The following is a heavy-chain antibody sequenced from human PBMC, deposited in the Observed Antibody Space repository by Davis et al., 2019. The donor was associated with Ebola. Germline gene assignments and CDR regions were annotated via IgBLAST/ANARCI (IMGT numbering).Heavy chain of an antibody. Sequence: GESLKISCKGSGYSFTSYWIGWVRQMPGKGLEWMGIIFPRDSDIRYSPSFQGQVSISADNSISTAYLQWSSLKASDSAMYYCARLRARDWYFDLWGRGTLVTVSS. CDR3: ARLRARDWYFDL. J-gene: IGHJ2*01. CDR1: GYSFTSYW. V-gene: IGHV5-51*01. CDR2: IFPRDSDI. D-gene: IGHD3-10*01.